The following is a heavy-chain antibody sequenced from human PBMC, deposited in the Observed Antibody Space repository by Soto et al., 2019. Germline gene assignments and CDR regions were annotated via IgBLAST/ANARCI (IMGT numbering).Heavy chain of an antibody. CDR1: GFTLSRNR. D-gene: IGHD7-27*01. CDR3: ARVGTSESSFDY. CDR2: LYFYGSA. Sequence: GGSLRLSCVVSGFTLSRNRMTWVRQAPGQGLEWVSDLYFYGSANYADSVRGRFTISKDDSKNTLFLQMNNLRAEDTAVYYCARVGTSESSFDYWGQGTLVTVSS. V-gene: IGHV3-53*01. J-gene: IGHJ4*02.